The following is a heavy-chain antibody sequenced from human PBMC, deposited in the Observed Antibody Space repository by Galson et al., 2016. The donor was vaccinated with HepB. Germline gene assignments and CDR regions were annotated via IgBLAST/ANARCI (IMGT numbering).Heavy chain of an antibody. Sequence: SLRLSCAASGFTLSNYAMHWVRQAPGKGLEWVAIISYDGSNKYYADPVKGRFTISRDHSKNTLYLQMNSLRADDTDVFYWARDEGRSYSGMDFWGQGTLVTVSS. J-gene: IGHJ4*02. V-gene: IGHV3-30*04. CDR2: ISYDGSNK. CDR3: ARDEGRSYSGMDF. CDR1: GFTLSNYA. D-gene: IGHD1-26*01.